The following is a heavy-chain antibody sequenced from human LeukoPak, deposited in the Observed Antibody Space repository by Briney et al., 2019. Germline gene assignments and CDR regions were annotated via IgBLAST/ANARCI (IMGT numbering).Heavy chain of an antibody. Sequence: GESLKISCKGSGYSFTIYWIGWVRQIPGIGLEWMGIIDPGDSDARYSPSFQGQVTISVDKSISTAYLQWSRLKASDTAIYYCARQTHYSGSGSYPDYWGQGTLVTVSS. D-gene: IGHD3-10*01. J-gene: IGHJ4*02. V-gene: IGHV5-51*01. CDR3: ARQTHYSGSGSYPDY. CDR1: GYSFTIYW. CDR2: IDPGDSDA.